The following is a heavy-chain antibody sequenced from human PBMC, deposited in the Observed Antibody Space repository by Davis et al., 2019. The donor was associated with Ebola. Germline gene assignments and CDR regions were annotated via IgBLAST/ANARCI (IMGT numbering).Heavy chain of an antibody. CDR3: ATSYDFWSGYFDS. V-gene: IGHV3-48*03. J-gene: IGHJ4*02. CDR2: ISRSCDLI. CDR1: EFPLRYYD. D-gene: IGHD3-3*01. Sequence: GESLKISCEASEFPLRYYDMNWVRQAPGLPLPCLSYISRSCDLIYYADSVKGRFTISRDSAKNSLYLQMNSLRAEDTAGYYCATSYDFWSGYFDSWGQGTRVSVSS.